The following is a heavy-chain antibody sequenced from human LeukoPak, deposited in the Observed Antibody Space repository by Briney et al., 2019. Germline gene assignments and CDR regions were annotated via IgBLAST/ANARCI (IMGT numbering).Heavy chain of an antibody. Sequence: GASVKVSCKASGYTFTSYGISWVRQAPGQGLEWMGWISAYNGNTNYAQKLQGRVTMTTDTSTSTAYMELRSLRSDDTAVYYCARDREVLWFGELLSDYWGQGTLVTVSS. J-gene: IGHJ4*02. CDR1: GYTFTSYG. CDR2: ISAYNGNT. CDR3: ARDREVLWFGELLSDY. V-gene: IGHV1-18*01. D-gene: IGHD3-10*01.